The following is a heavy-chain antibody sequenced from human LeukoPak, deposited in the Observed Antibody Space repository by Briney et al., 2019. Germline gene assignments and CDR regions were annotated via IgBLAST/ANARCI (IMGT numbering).Heavy chain of an antibody. CDR3: ATLPPDARYQRQHYYYHGMDV. J-gene: IGHJ6*02. CDR1: GGSFSGYY. V-gene: IGHV4-34*01. D-gene: IGHD2-2*01. Sequence: NPSQSLSLTWAVYGGSFSGYYWGWIRQPPGEGREWIGEINHSGSTTYNPSLKSRVTISVDTSKNQFSLKLSSVPAAHTPVYYCATLPPDARYQRQHYYYHGMDVWGQGTTVTVSS. CDR2: INHSGST.